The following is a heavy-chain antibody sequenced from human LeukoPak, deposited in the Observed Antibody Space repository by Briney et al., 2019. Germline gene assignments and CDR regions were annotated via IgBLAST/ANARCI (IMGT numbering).Heavy chain of an antibody. Sequence: PGGSLRLSCAASGFTFSSSSMNWVRQAPGKGLEWVSSISSSSNYIYYADSVKGRFTISRDNAKNSLYLQMNSLRAEDTAVYYCARIRRGTTYYFDYWGQGTLVTVSS. D-gene: IGHD3-16*01. J-gene: IGHJ4*02. CDR3: ARIRRGTTYYFDY. CDR1: GFTFSSSS. V-gene: IGHV3-21*01. CDR2: ISSSSNYI.